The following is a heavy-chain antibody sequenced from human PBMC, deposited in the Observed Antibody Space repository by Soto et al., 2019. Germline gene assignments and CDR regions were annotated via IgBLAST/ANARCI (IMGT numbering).Heavy chain of an antibody. D-gene: IGHD5-12*01. J-gene: IGHJ4*02. CDR2: ISGRGGST. CDR1: GFTFSSYA. V-gene: IGHV3-23*01. Sequence: EVPLLESGGGLVQPGGSLTLSCAASGFTFSSYAMSWVRQAPGQGLEWVSAISGRGGSTYYADSVKGRFTISIDNSKNTLYLRMNSLKAEDTAVYYCAKDRVATGNARYYFDYWGQGTLVTVSS. CDR3: AKDRVATGNARYYFDY.